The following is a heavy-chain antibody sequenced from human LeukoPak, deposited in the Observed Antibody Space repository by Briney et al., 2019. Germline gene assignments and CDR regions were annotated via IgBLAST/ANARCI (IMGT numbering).Heavy chain of an antibody. CDR3: ARVSGYSYGYYYFDY. J-gene: IGHJ4*02. Sequence: GTSLRLSCVASGFTFIDYAMTWVRQAPGKGLEWVSYISSSGSTIYYADSVKGRFTISRDNAKNSLYLQMNSLRAEDTAVYYCARVSGYSYGYYYFDYWGQGTLVTVSS. CDR2: ISSSGSTI. D-gene: IGHD5-18*01. V-gene: IGHV3-11*01. CDR1: GFTFIDYA.